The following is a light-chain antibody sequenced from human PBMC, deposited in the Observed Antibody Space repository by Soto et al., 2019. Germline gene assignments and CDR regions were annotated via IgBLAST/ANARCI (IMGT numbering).Light chain of an antibody. CDR3: QQFGSSPGFT. CDR2: GAS. J-gene: IGKJ3*01. CDR1: QSINSRY. V-gene: IGKV3-20*01. Sequence: EIVLTQSPGTLSLSPGERATLSCRASQSINSRYLAWYQQKPGQAPRLLIYGASSRATGIPDRFSGSGSGTDFNLTISRLEPEDCAVYYCQQFGSSPGFTFGPGTKVDIK.